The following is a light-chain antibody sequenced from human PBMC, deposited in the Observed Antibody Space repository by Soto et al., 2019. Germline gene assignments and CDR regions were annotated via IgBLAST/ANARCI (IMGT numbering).Light chain of an antibody. V-gene: IGLV2-14*01. CDR2: EVS. CDR3: SSYTSSSPYV. Sequence: QSVLTQPASVSGSPGQSITISCTGTSSDVGGYNYVSWYQQHPGKAPKLMIYEVSNRPSGVSNRFSGSKSGNTASLTISGLQAEDEAHYYCSSYTSSSPYVFGTGTKVTVL. J-gene: IGLJ1*01. CDR1: SSDVGGYNY.